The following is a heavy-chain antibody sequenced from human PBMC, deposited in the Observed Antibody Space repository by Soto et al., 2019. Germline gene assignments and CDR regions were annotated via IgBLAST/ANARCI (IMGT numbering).Heavy chain of an antibody. V-gene: IGHV4-38-2*01. CDR1: GYSISSGYY. Sequence: KPSETLSLTCAVSGYSISSGYYWGWIRQPPGKGLEWIGSIYHSGSTYYNPSLKSRVTISVDTSKNQFSLKLSSVTAADTAVYYCASIRAEGYGSSWGQGTLVTVSS. CDR2: IYHSGST. CDR3: ASIRAEGYGSS. D-gene: IGHD6-6*01. J-gene: IGHJ4*02.